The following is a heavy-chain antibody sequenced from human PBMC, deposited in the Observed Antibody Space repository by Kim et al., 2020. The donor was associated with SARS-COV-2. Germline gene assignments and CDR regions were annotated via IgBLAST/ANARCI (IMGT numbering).Heavy chain of an antibody. D-gene: IGHD3-9*01. CDR1: GDTFSSHI. Sequence: SVKVSCKASGDTFSSHIMSWVRQAPGQGLEWMGGIIPIFRSTIYAQRFQDRVTITADESTSTGYMELRSLRSEDTAVYYCARGVDYDILKRYRRDVGGQGTTVTVSS. CDR3: ARGVDYDILKRYRRDV. J-gene: IGHJ6*02. CDR2: IIPIFRST. V-gene: IGHV1-69*13.